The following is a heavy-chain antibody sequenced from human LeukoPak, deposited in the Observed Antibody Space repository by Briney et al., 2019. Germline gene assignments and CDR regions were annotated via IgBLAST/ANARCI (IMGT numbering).Heavy chain of an antibody. J-gene: IGHJ4*02. D-gene: IGHD2-15*01. CDR2: IYYGGST. V-gene: IGHV4-59*08. CDR1: GGSISSYY. Sequence: PSETLSLTCTVSGGSISSYYWSWIRQPPEKGLEWIGYIYYGGSTNYNPSLKSRVTISVDTAKNQFSLKLSSVTAADTAVYYCARRYCSGGSCYTAIDNWGQGTLVTVSS. CDR3: ARRYCSGGSCYTAIDN.